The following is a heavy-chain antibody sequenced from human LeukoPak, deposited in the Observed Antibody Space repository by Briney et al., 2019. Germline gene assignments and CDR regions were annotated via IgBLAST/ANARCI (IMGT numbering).Heavy chain of an antibody. V-gene: IGHV3-23*01. CDR1: GAAFSKYG. J-gene: IGHJ4*02. CDR2: ISRSGDIT. Sequence: PGGSLRLSCAASGAAFSKYGMKWVRQAAGAGLEYISGISRSGDITHYADSVKGRFTISRDNVKNTLYLQMNSLRAEDTALYYCATEGFCFWGPGTQVTVSS. CDR3: ATEGFCF. D-gene: IGHD3-3*01.